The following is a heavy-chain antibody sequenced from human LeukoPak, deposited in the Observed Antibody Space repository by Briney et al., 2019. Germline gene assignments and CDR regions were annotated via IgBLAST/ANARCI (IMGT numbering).Heavy chain of an antibody. CDR3: ARGSRELYYFDY. J-gene: IGHJ4*02. CDR1: GGSISSYY. D-gene: IGHD1-7*01. Sequence: SETLSLTCTVSGGSISSYYWNWIRQPPGKGLEWIGYIYYSGSTKYNPSLKSRVTISVDASKTQFSLKLNSVTAADTAVYYCARGSRELYYFDYWGQGTLVTVSS. CDR2: IYYSGST. V-gene: IGHV4-59*01.